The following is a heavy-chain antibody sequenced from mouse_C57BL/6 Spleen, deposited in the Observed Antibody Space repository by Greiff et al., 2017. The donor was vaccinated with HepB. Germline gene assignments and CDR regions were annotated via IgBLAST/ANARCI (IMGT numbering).Heavy chain of an antibody. CDR2: ISYSGST. CDR1: GYSITSGYD. J-gene: IGHJ1*03. CDR3: ARSYYYGSSYWYFDV. V-gene: IGHV3-1*01. D-gene: IGHD1-1*01. Sequence: EVQLQQSGPGMVKPSQSLSLTCTVTGYSITSGYDWHWIRHFPGNKLEWMGYISYSGSTNYNPSLKSRISITHDTSKNHFFLKLNSVTTEDTATYYCARSYYYGSSYWYFDVWGTGTTVTVSS.